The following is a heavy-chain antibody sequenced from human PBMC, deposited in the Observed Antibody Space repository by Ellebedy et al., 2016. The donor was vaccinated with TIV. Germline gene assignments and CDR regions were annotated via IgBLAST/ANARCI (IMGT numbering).Heavy chain of an antibody. D-gene: IGHD3-10*01. CDR2: INQGGSET. CDR1: GFTFSRFW. J-gene: IGHJ1*01. CDR3: ARDLYYGSGKIASS. V-gene: IGHV3-7*03. Sequence: GESLKISCAASGFTFSRFWMAWVRQAPGKGLEWVATINQGGSETYYVDSVKGRFTISRDNSKNSLYLQMNSLRADDTAIYYCARDLYYGSGKIASSWGQGTLVTVSS.